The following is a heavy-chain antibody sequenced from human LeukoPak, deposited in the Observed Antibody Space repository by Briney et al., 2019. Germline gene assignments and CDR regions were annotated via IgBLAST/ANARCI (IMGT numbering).Heavy chain of an antibody. CDR1: GFTFSSYA. V-gene: IGHV3-23*01. CDR2: ISGSGGST. J-gene: IGHJ4*02. D-gene: IGHD3-16*01. CDR3: GKGYYDYVWESYDFDY. Sequence: GGSLRLSCAASGFTFSSYAMSWVCQAPGKGLEWVSAISGSGGSTYYADSVKGRFTISRDNSKDTLYLQMNSLRAEDTAVYYCGKGYYDYVWESYDFDYWGQGTLVTVSS.